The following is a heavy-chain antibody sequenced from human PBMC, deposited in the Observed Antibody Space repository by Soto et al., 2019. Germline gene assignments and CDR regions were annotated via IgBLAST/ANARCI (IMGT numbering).Heavy chain of an antibody. J-gene: IGHJ6*02. D-gene: IGHD3-3*01. Sequence: ASVKVSCKASGYTFTSYGISWVQQAPGQGLEWMGWISAYNGNTNYAQKLQGRVTMTTDTSTSTAYMELRSLRSDDTAVYYCARDGMEDYDFWSGYSPYGMDVWGQGTTVTVSS. V-gene: IGHV1-18*04. CDR3: ARDGMEDYDFWSGYSPYGMDV. CDR2: ISAYNGNT. CDR1: GYTFTSYG.